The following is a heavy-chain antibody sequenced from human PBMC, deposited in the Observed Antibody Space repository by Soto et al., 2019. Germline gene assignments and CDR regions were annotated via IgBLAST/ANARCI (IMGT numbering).Heavy chain of an antibody. V-gene: IGHV1-69*06. CDR3: ARTTPGEIFNWFDP. D-gene: IGHD2-15*01. J-gene: IGHJ5*02. Sequence: SVKVSCKASGGTFSSYAISWVRQAPGQGLEWMGGIIPIFGTANYAQKFQGRVTITADKSTSTAYMELSSLRSEDTAVYYCARTTPGEIFNWFDPWGQGTLVTVSS. CDR2: IIPIFGTA. CDR1: GGTFSSYA.